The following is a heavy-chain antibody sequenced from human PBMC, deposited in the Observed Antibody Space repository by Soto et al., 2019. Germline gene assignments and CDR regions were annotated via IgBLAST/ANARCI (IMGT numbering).Heavy chain of an antibody. CDR1: GYTFTSYG. Sequence: QVQLVQSGAEVTKPGASVKVSCKASGYTFTSYGISWVRQAPGQGLVWLGWISAYNGNTNYAQKVQVRVTMTTDTSTSTAYMELRSLRSDDTAVYYCARVASTYYYDSSGYYQYDYWGQGTLVTVSS. CDR2: ISAYNGNT. CDR3: ARVASTYYYDSSGYYQYDY. V-gene: IGHV1-18*04. D-gene: IGHD3-22*01. J-gene: IGHJ4*02.